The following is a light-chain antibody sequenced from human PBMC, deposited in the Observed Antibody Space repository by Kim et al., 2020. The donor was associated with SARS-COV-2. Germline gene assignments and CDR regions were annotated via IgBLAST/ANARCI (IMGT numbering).Light chain of an antibody. Sequence: GQSVTISCTGTSSDVGAYNYVSWYQQHPGKAPKLMIYDVGKRPSGVSNRFSGSKSGNTASLTISGLQVEDEADYYCSSYTATSTLVFGGGTQLTVL. CDR2: DVG. V-gene: IGLV2-14*03. J-gene: IGLJ2*01. CDR1: SSDVGAYNY. CDR3: SSYTATSTLV.